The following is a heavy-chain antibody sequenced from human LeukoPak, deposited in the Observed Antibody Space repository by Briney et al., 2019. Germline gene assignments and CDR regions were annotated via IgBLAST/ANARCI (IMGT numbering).Heavy chain of an antibody. CDR1: GFTFSSYG. D-gene: IGHD5-18*01. V-gene: IGHV3-30*02. CDR2: IRYDGSNK. J-gene: IGHJ4*02. Sequence: GGSLRLSCAASGFTFSSYGMHWVRQAPGKGLEWGAFIRYDGSNKYYADSGKGRFTISRDNARNSLYLQMSSRRVEDTAVYYCARGGLDGWIHLWPSSHFDYWGQGSLVTVYS. CDR3: ARGGLDGWIHLWPSSHFDY.